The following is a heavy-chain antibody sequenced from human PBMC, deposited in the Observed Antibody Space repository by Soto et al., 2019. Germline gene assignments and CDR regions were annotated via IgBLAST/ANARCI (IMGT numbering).Heavy chain of an antibody. CDR3: ATTRGGIVVVTADQYYFDY. Sequence: ASVKVSCKVSGYTLTELSMHWVRQAPGKGLEWMGGFDPEDGETIYAQKFQGRVTMTEDTSTATAYMELSSPRSEDTAVYYCATTRGGIVVVTADQYYFDYWGQGTLVTVSS. D-gene: IGHD2-21*02. CDR2: FDPEDGET. J-gene: IGHJ4*02. V-gene: IGHV1-24*01. CDR1: GYTLTELS.